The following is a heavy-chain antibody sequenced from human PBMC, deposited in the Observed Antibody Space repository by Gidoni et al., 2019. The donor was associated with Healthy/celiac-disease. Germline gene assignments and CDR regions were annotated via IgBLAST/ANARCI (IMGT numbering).Heavy chain of an antibody. CDR3: ARYGEGWYDSSGYYHRKNWFDP. J-gene: IGHJ5*02. CDR2: TYYRSKWYN. CDR1: GDSVQSNTSA. Sequence: QVQLQQSGPGLVKPSQTLSLTCAIPGDSVQSNTSAWNVTRQSPSRGLEWLGRTYYRSKWYNDYAVSVKSRITINPDTSKNQFSLQLNSVTPEDTAVYYCARYGEGWYDSSGYYHRKNWFDPWGQGTLVTVSS. V-gene: IGHV6-1*01. D-gene: IGHD3-22*01.